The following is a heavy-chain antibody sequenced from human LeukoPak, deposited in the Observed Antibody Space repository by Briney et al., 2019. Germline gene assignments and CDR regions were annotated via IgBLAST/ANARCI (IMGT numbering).Heavy chain of an antibody. CDR3: ARGLRRIDAFDV. CDR1: DDSMNNSTYS. J-gene: IGHJ3*01. Sequence: PSETLSLTCSVSDDSMNNSTYSWTWIRQTPGKGLEWIGYIYHSGTTFYNPSLKSRVTISLDGPKNHFFLTLTSMTAADTAVYYCARGLRRIDAFDVWGQGTMVTVSS. CDR2: IYHSGTT. D-gene: IGHD4-17*01. V-gene: IGHV4-30-2*01.